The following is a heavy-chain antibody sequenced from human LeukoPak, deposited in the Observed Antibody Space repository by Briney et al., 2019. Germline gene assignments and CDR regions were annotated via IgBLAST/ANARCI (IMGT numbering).Heavy chain of an antibody. J-gene: IGHJ3*02. D-gene: IGHD4-17*01. CDR2: ISSSSSYI. CDR3: NANDYGDYKADAFDI. CDR1: GFTFSSYS. Sequence: GGSLRLSCAASGFTFSSYSMNWVRQAPGKGLEWVSSISSSSSYIYYADSAKGRFTISRDNAKNSLYLQMNSLRAEDTAVYYCNANDYGDYKADAFDIWGQGTMVTVSS. V-gene: IGHV3-21*01.